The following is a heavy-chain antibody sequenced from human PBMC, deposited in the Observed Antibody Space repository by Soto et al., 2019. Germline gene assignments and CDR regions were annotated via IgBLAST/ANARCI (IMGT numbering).Heavy chain of an antibody. Sequence: QVQLVQSGAEVKKPGSSVKVSCKASGGTFSSYIISWVRQAPGQGLEWMGRVIPTLGIANYAQKFQGRVTITADKSTSTAYMELSSLRSEDTAVYYCARFPQTAIVGAAYFDYWGQGTLVTVSS. D-gene: IGHD1-26*01. CDR2: VIPTLGIA. V-gene: IGHV1-69*02. CDR1: GGTFSSYI. J-gene: IGHJ4*02. CDR3: ARFPQTAIVGAAYFDY.